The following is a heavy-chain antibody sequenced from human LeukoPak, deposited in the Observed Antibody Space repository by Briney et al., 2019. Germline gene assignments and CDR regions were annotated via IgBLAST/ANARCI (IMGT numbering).Heavy chain of an antibody. Sequence: GGSLRLSCAASGFTFSSYSMNWVRQAPGKGLEWVSSISSSSSYIYYADSVKGRFTISRDNAKNSLYLQMNSLRAEDTAVYYCARASFKDIVVVPAAIGYYYGMDVWGQGTTVTVSS. CDR3: ARASFKDIVVVPAAIGYYYGMDV. CDR1: GFTFSSYS. V-gene: IGHV3-21*01. J-gene: IGHJ6*02. D-gene: IGHD2-2*02. CDR2: ISSSSSYI.